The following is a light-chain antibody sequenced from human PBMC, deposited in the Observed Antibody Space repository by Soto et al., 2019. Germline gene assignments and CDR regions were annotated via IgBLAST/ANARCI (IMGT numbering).Light chain of an antibody. J-gene: IGKJ5*01. CDR1: QSISSSF. Sequence: EIVLTQSPGILSLSPGERASLSCGASQSISSSFLAWYQQKPGQAPRLLIYGASSRATGIPDRFIGTGSETDLTLTISRLEPEDCAVYYCKQYDNSPITFGQGTRLAIK. V-gene: IGKV3-20*01. CDR2: GAS. CDR3: KQYDNSPIT.